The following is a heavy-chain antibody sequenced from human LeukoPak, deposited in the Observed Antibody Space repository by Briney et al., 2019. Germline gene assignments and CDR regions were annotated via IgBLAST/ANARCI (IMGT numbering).Heavy chain of an antibody. D-gene: IGHD5/OR15-5a*01. Sequence: GGSLRLSCAASGFTFSSYAMHWVRQAPGKGLEWVAVISYDGSNKYYADSVKGRLTISRDNSKNTLYLQMNSLRPEDTAVYYCAREISTFFDYWGQGTLVTVSS. CDR2: ISYDGSNK. J-gene: IGHJ4*02. V-gene: IGHV3-30-3*01. CDR3: AREISTFFDY. CDR1: GFTFSSYA.